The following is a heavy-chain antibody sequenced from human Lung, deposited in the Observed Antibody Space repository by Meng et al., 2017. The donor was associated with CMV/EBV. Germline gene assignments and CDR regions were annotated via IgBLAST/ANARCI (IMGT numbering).Heavy chain of an antibody. CDR3: ARGGYSDYDVRGSDYYYGMYV. D-gene: IGHD5-12*01. Sequence: SVKVSXKASGYTFISYGISWVRQAPGQGLEWMGWISAYNGRTNYAQKFQGRVTMTTDTSTNTAYTELRSLRSDDTAVYFCARGGYSDYDVRGSDYYYGMYVWGQGXTVTVSS. J-gene: IGHJ6*02. CDR1: GYTFISYG. CDR2: ISAYNGRT. V-gene: IGHV1-18*01.